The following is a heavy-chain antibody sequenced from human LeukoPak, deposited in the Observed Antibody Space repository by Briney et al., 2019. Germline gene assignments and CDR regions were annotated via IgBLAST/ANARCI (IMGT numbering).Heavy chain of an antibody. D-gene: IGHD6-19*01. V-gene: IGHV3-48*04. CDR3: ARHAPTSSAFDY. Sequence: GGSLRLSCAASGFTFSSYSMNWVRQAPGKGLEWVSYIGSISSAIYYADSVKGRFTISRDNAKNSLYPQMNSLRAEDTAVYYCARHAPTSSAFDYWGQGTLVTVSS. CDR2: IGSISSAI. J-gene: IGHJ4*02. CDR1: GFTFSSYS.